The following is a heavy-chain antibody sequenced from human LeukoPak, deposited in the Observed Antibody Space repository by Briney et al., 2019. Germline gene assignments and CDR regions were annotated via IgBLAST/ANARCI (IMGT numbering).Heavy chain of an antibody. CDR3: AKEEIAVAGNRPRFDY. Sequence: GGSLRLSCAASGFTFRSYTMNWVRQAPGKGLEWVSSISSGRSYIYYADSVKGRFTISRDTSKNTLYLQMNSLRAEDTAVYYCAKEEIAVAGNRPRFDYWGPGTLVTVSS. V-gene: IGHV3-21*01. CDR1: GFTFRSYT. J-gene: IGHJ4*02. CDR2: ISSGRSYI. D-gene: IGHD6-19*01.